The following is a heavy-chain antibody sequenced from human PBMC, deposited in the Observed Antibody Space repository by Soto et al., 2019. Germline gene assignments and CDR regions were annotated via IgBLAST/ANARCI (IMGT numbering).Heavy chain of an antibody. D-gene: IGHD3-3*02. Sequence: EVELLESGGGLVQPGGSLRLSCAASGFSFDTYAMTWVRQAPGKGLDWVSAVSARGERTYYADSVRGRFIISRDNSKNLLFLEMNGLRGEVSAVYYCARDRGPRNTIVGVVSGGWGQGTLVTVSS. J-gene: IGHJ4*02. CDR1: GFSFDTYA. CDR3: ARDRGPRNTIVGVVSGG. CDR2: VSARGERT. V-gene: IGHV3-23*01.